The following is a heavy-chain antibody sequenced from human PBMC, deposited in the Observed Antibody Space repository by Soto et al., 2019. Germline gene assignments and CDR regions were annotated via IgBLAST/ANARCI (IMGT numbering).Heavy chain of an antibody. J-gene: IGHJ6*03. D-gene: IGHD2-8*01. CDR3: AGRYCTNGVCYTIFYYDVDV. V-gene: IGHV3-23*01. CDR1: GFTFSTYA. CDR2: ITTSGGNT. Sequence: EVQLLESGGGLVQPGGSLRLSCAASGFTFSTYAMSWVRQAPGKGLEWVSTITTSGGNTYYADSVQGRFTISRDNSKKTLYLQMNSRRAEDTDVYYCAGRYCTNGVCYTIFYYDVDVWGKGPTVTVS.